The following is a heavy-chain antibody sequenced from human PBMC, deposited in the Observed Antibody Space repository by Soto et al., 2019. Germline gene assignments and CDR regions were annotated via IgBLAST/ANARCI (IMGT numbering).Heavy chain of an antibody. Sequence: GGSLRLSCAASGFSLRTYGMQWVRRAPGKGLEWVAFIWYDGTKKFYANSVKGRSTISKDNSNNILYLQMSGLRAEDTAVYYCARDVVTAVAGSVNWFDPWGQGTLVTVSS. V-gene: IGHV3-33*01. CDR1: GFSLRTYG. D-gene: IGHD6-19*01. CDR2: IWYDGTKK. CDR3: ARDVVTAVAGSVNWFDP. J-gene: IGHJ5*02.